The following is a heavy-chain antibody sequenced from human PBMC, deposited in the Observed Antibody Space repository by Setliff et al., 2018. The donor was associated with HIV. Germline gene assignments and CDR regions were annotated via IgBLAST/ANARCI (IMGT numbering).Heavy chain of an antibody. CDR1: GASFSDYY. V-gene: IGHV4-34*01. J-gene: IGHJ4*02. CDR2: INHSGST. Sequence: SETLSLTCAVYGASFSDYYWTWIRQPPGKGLEWIGEINHSGSTNYNPSLKRRVTISLDTSKNQFSLRVTSVTAADTALYFCARATGPTYYFDYWGQGTLVTVSS. CDR3: ARATGPTYYFDY.